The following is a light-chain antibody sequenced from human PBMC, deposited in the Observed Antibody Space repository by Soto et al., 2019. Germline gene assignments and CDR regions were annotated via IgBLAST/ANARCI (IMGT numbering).Light chain of an antibody. CDR3: ASLTTTNFV. CDR2: EVS. J-gene: IGLJ1*01. V-gene: IGLV2-14*01. Sequence: QSVLAQPSSVSGSPGQSITISCTGTSTDVCGYNLVSWYQHHPDKAPKLMISEVSNRPSGVSDRFSGSKSGNTASLTISGLQAEDEADYYCASLTTTNFVFGTGTKVTVL. CDR1: STDVCGYNL.